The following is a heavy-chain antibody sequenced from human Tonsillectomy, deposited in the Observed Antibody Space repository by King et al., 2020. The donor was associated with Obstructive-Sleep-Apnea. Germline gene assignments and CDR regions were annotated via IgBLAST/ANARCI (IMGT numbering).Heavy chain of an antibody. J-gene: IGHJ4*02. CDR1: GFTFSSYA. CDR2: ISDSGGST. V-gene: IGHV3-23*04. CDR3: AKSYYYGSGSYEAFRTTQIYYFDY. D-gene: IGHD3-10*01. Sequence: DVQLVESGGGLVQPGGSLRLSCAASGFTFSSYAMSWVRQAPGKGLEWVSAISDSGGSTYYADSVKGRLTISRDNSKNTLYLQMNSLRAEDTAVYYCAKSYYYGSGSYEAFRTTQIYYFDYWGQGTLVTVSS.